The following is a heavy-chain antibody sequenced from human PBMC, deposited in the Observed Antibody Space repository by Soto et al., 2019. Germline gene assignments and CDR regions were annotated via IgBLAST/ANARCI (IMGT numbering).Heavy chain of an antibody. V-gene: IGHV1-69*04. Sequence: QVPLVQSGAEVKKPGSSVKVSCKASGGTFSSYPISWVRQAPGQGLEWMGRIIPILGIANYAQKFQGRVTITADKSTSTAYMELSSLRSEDTAVYYCARESPDYYYYMDVWGKGTTVTVSS. CDR2: IIPILGIA. J-gene: IGHJ6*03. CDR1: GGTFSSYP. CDR3: ARESPDYYYYMDV.